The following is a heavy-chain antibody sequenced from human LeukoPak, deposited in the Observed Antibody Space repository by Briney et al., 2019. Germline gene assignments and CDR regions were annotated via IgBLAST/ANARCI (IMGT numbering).Heavy chain of an antibody. Sequence: SVKVSCKASGYTFTTNAINWVRQVPGQGLEWMGGIIPIFTTPNYAQKFQGRLTITADESTTTAYMELSSLRSEDTAVYYCARGHELLFEPFDLWGQGTLVTVSS. V-gene: IGHV1-69*13. D-gene: IGHD2-15*01. CDR3: ARGHELLFEPFDL. CDR2: IIPIFTTP. J-gene: IGHJ5*02. CDR1: GYTFTTNA.